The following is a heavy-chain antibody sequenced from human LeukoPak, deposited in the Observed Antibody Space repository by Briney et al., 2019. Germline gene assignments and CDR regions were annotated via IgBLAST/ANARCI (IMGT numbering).Heavy chain of an antibody. CDR1: GFTFSSYS. CDR2: ISSSSYI. Sequence: GGSLRLSCAASGFTFSSYSMNWVRQAPGKGLEWVSSISSSSYIYYADSVKGRFTISRDNAKNSLYLQMNSLRAEDTAVYYCARVVISPRWEWLVRGAFDIWGQGTMVTVSS. CDR3: ARVVISPRWEWLVRGAFDI. J-gene: IGHJ3*02. D-gene: IGHD6-19*01. V-gene: IGHV3-21*01.